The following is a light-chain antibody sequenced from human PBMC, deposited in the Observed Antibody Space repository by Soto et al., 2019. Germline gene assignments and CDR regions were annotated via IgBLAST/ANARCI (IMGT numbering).Light chain of an antibody. CDR1: SSDVGSYNL. Sequence: QSVLTQPASVSGSPGQSITISCTGTSSDVGSYNLVSWYQQHPGKAPKLMIYEGSKRPSGVSNRFSGSKSGNTASLTISGLQAEDEAEYYCCSYAGGSGFVVFGGGTKVTVL. V-gene: IGLV2-23*03. CDR2: EGS. J-gene: IGLJ2*01. CDR3: CSYAGGSGFVV.